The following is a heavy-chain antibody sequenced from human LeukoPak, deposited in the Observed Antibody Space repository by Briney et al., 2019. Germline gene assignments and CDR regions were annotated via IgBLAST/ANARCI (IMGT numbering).Heavy chain of an antibody. J-gene: IGHJ4*02. V-gene: IGHV3-23*01. CDR1: GFTFSGSA. D-gene: IGHD3-16*01. Sequence: GSLRLSCAASGFTFSGSAMHWVRQAPGKGLEWVSSISRSGESTFYADSVRGRFTISRDNSKNTVSLQMESLRAEDTALYYCAKDYAVGSIDYWGQGTLVTVSS. CDR2: ISRSGEST. CDR3: AKDYAVGSIDY.